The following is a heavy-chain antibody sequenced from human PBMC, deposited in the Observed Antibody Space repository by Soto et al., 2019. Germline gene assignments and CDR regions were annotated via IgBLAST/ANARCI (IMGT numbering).Heavy chain of an antibody. Sequence: PSETLSLTCIVSGGTVSSGSYYWSWIRQPPGKGLEWIGYIYYSGSTNYNPSLKSRVTISVDTSKNQFSLKLSSVTAADTAVYYCASLLSGERDGYNLFWRFDYWGQGTLVTVSS. CDR2: IYYSGST. CDR3: ASLLSGERDGYNLFWRFDY. CDR1: GGTVSSGSYY. V-gene: IGHV4-61*01. D-gene: IGHD5-12*01. J-gene: IGHJ4*02.